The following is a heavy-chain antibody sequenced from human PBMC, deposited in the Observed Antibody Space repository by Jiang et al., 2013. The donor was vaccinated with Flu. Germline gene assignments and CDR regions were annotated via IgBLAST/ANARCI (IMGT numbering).Heavy chain of an antibody. CDR3: AKSVAGTNTGFDY. J-gene: IGHJ4*02. CDR2: VSFDGRI. Sequence: AVVSFDGRIKTNADSVKGRFTISRDNSKNTLYLQMNSLRAEDTAVYYCAKSVAGTNTGFDYWGQGTLVTVSS. V-gene: IGHV3-33*05. D-gene: IGHD6-19*01.